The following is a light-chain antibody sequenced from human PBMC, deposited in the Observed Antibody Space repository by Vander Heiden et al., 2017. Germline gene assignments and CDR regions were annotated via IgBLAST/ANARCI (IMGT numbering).Light chain of an antibody. J-gene: IGKJ3*01. CDR3: QQRLGTTPT. V-gene: IGKV1-39*01. Sequence: DIQMTQSPSSLSASVGDRVTITCRASQNIINYLNWYQQKPGKAPKLLISAASSLQSGVPSRFSGSGSGTDFTLTISSLQPEDFATYYCQQRLGTTPTFGPGTKVDIK. CDR1: QNIINY. CDR2: AAS.